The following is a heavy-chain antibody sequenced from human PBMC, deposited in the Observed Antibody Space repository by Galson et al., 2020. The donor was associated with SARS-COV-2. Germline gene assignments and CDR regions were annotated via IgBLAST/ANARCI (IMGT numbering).Heavy chain of an antibody. CDR3: ASGLGGDY. Sequence: SETLSLTCPVPAGSITTARSYRTSILQHPGAGPDWLRYIPYSGFPYFNPSLKSRVTMSLDTSKNQFSLELNSVTAADTAVYYCASGLGGDYWGQGTLVTVSS. CDR1: AGSITTARSY. D-gene: IGHD1-26*01. CDR2: IPYSGFP. V-gene: IGHV4-31*03. J-gene: IGHJ4*02.